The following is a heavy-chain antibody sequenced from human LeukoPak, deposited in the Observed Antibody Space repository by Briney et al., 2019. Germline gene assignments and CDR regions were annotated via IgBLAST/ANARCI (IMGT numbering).Heavy chain of an antibody. D-gene: IGHD6-13*01. J-gene: IGHJ4*02. V-gene: IGHV1-69*05. CDR3: ARERPPGDSSNWFLEGYFDI. CDR2: IIPIFGKA. Sequence: SVKVSCKASGGTFSSYAITWGRQAPGHELEGMGRIIPIFGKAHSSQKFQGTVTITTDESMSTADMELSTLRSDDTAAYYCARERPPGDSSNWFLEGYFDIWGQGTLVTVSS. CDR1: GGTFSSYA.